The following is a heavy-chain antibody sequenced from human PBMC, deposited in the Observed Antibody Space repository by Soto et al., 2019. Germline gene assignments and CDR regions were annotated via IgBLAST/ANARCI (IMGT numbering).Heavy chain of an antibody. V-gene: IGHV3-9*01. J-gene: IGHJ6*02. CDR3: AKDRAGVVTVSRSYFLYAGLDV. D-gene: IGHD2-2*01. CDR2: VGWNVGDI. CDR1: GFTLDDYT. Sequence: GGSLRLSGAVSGFTLDDYTMHWVRQAPGKGLEWVSGVGWNVGDIVYADSVKGRFTVSRDNTRNSLYLEVNSLTTEDTAIYFCAKDRAGVVTVSRSYFLYAGLDVWGPGTMVTVSS.